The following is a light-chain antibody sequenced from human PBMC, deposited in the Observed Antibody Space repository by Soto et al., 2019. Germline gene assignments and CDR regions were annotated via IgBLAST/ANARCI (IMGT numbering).Light chain of an antibody. CDR1: QSISSW. CDR2: KAS. Sequence: DIQMTQSPSTLSASVGDRVTITCRASQSISSWLAWYQQKPGTAPNLLIYKASTLQSGVPSRFSGSGSGTEFPLTISSLQPDDSATYYCQQYNDNWTFGQGTKV. J-gene: IGKJ1*01. CDR3: QQYNDNWT. V-gene: IGKV1-5*03.